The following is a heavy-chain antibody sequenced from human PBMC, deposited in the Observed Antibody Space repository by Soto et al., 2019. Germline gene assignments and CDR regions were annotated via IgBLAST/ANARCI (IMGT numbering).Heavy chain of an antibody. J-gene: IGHJ4*02. CDR2: TYYRPKWYN. CDR1: GDSVSSNSAS. D-gene: IGHD6-19*01. V-gene: IGHV6-1*01. CDR3: ASAGYNSGWYPWFDY. Sequence: SQTLSLTCAISGDSVSSNSASWNWIRESPSRGLEWLGRTYYRPKWYNDYAVSVKSRVTIKTDPSKNQFSLQLNSVTPEDTAVYYCASAGYNSGWYPWFDYWAQGNLVNVSS.